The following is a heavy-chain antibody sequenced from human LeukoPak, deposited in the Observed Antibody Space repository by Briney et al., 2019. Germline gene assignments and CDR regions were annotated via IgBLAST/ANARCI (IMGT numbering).Heavy chain of an antibody. D-gene: IGHD3-22*01. CDR1: GGTFSSYA. CDR2: IIPIFGTA. Sequence: GASVKVSCKASGGTFSSYAISWVRQAPGQGLEWMGGIIPIFGTANYAQKFQGRVTITADESTSTAYMELSSLRAEDTAVYYCAKAQKYYYDSSGRYGDYWGQGTLVTVSS. CDR3: AKAQKYYYDSSGRYGDY. J-gene: IGHJ4*02. V-gene: IGHV1-69*13.